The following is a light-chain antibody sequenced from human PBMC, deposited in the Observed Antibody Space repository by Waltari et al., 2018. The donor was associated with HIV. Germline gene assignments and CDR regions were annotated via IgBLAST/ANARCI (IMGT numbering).Light chain of an antibody. CDR2: GNS. V-gene: IGLV1-40*01. CDR1: SSNIGARSG. CDR3: QSYDSSLSGVV. Sequence: QSVLTQPPSVSGAPGERVTISCTASSSNIGARSGVPSYQQLPGTAPKLLIYGNSNRPSGVPDRFSGSKSGTSASLAITGLQAEDEADYYCQSYDSSLSGVVFGGGTKLTVL. J-gene: IGLJ2*01.